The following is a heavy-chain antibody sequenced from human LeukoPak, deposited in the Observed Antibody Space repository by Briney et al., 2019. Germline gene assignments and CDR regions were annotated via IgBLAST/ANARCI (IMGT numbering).Heavy chain of an antibody. D-gene: IGHD3-22*01. Sequence: AGGSLRLSCAASGFTFITNWMHWVRQAPGMGLVWVSRINPDGSSTNYADSVKGRFTISRDNAKSTLHLQMNSLRVEDTAVYYCAIGCYYDSSGYCGFDYWGQGTLVTVSS. V-gene: IGHV3-74*01. J-gene: IGHJ4*02. CDR1: GFTFITNW. CDR3: AIGCYYDSSGYCGFDY. CDR2: INPDGSST.